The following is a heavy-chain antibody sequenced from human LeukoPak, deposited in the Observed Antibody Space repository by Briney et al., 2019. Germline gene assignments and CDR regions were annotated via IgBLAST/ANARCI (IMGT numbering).Heavy chain of an antibody. D-gene: IGHD1-7*01. J-gene: IGHJ5*02. CDR3: ARERITGTTPTNWFDP. CDR2: INAGNGNT. CDR1: GYTFTSYA. V-gene: IGHV1-3*03. Sequence: ASVKVSCKASGYTFTSYAMHWVRQAPGQRLEWMGWINAGNGNTKYSQEFQGRVTITRDTSASTAYMELSSLRSEDMAVYYCARERITGTTPTNWFDPWGQGTLVTVSS.